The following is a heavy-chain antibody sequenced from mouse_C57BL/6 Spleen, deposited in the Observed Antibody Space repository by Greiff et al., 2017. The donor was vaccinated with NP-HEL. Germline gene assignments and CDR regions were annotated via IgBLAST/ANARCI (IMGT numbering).Heavy chain of an antibody. CDR2: ISGGGGNT. CDR1: GFTFSSYT. V-gene: IGHV5-9*01. J-gene: IGHJ2*01. Sequence: EVQGVESGGGLVKPGGSLKLSCAASGFTFSSYTMSWVRQTPEKRLEWVATISGGGGNTYYPDSVKGRFTISRDNAKNTLYLQMSSLRSEDTALYYCARQRNYYGSSYPWDYWGQGTTLTVSS. D-gene: IGHD1-1*01. CDR3: ARQRNYYGSSYPWDY.